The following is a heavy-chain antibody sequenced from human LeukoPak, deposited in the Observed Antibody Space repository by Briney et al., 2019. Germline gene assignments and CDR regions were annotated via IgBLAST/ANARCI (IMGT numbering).Heavy chain of an antibody. V-gene: IGHV3-7*03. Sequence: GGSLRLSCAASGFYFRDHWMDWVRQAPGKGLEWVGHIKTDGSETYYLDSLRGRISISRDNTNNALYLQMNSLRVVDTATYYCVKNDGWFHLAQWGQGTLVTVSS. CDR3: VKNDGWFHLAQ. D-gene: IGHD6-19*01. J-gene: IGHJ4*02. CDR1: GFYFRDHW. CDR2: IKTDGSET.